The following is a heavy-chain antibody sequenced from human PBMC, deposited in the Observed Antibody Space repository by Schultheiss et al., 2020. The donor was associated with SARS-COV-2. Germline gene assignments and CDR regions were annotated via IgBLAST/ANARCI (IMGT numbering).Heavy chain of an antibody. CDR1: GGSIASYY. V-gene: IGHV4-34*01. Sequence: SETLSLTCTVSGGSIASYYWTWIRQSPGKGLEWIGEINHSGSTNYNPSLKSRVTISVDTSKNQFSLKLSSVTAADTAVYYCARGSFRPGSGWYHRNNGMDVWGQGTTVTVSS. CDR3: ARGSFRPGSGWYHRNNGMDV. D-gene: IGHD6-19*01. J-gene: IGHJ6*02. CDR2: INHSGST.